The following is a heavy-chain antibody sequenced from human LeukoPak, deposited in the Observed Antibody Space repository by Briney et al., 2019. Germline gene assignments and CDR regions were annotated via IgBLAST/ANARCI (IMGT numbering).Heavy chain of an antibody. CDR2: SRNKANSYTT. J-gene: IGHJ4*02. V-gene: IGHV3-72*01. CDR1: GFTFSDHY. CDR3: ARDLDTISK. D-gene: IGHD3-9*01. Sequence: GGSLRLSCAASGFTFSDHYMDWVRQAPGKGREGVGRSRNKANSYTTEYAASVKGSFIISRDNSKNSLYLQMNSLKTEDTAVYYCARDLDTISKWGQGTLVTVSS.